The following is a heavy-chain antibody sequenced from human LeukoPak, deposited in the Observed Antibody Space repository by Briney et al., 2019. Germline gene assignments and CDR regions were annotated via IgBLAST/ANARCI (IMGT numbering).Heavy chain of an antibody. CDR3: ARDRGSPFHFGY. CDR1: GFTVGSNY. CDR2: IYSDGTT. V-gene: IGHV3-53*01. J-gene: IGHJ4*02. D-gene: IGHD6-6*01. Sequence: GGSLRLPCAASGFTVGSNYMSWVRQAPGKGLEWVSVIYSDGTTYYADSVKGRFTISRDNSKNTLYLQMNSLRAEDTAVYYCARDRGSPFHFGYWGQGTLVTVSS.